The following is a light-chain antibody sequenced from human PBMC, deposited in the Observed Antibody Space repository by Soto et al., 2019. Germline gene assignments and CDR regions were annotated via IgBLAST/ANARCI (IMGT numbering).Light chain of an antibody. Sequence: DIQMTQSPSTLSASVGDRVSITCRASQSISNWLAWYQQKPGKAPKLLIYDASSLESGVPSRFSGSGSGTEFTLTISSLRPEDIATYFCQQSYTSPPWTFGQGTKVEVK. CDR3: QQSYTSPPWT. CDR1: QSISNW. J-gene: IGKJ1*01. V-gene: IGKV1-5*01. CDR2: DAS.